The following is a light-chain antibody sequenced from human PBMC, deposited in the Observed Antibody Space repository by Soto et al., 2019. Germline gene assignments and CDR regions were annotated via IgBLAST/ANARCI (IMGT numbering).Light chain of an antibody. V-gene: IGKV1-5*01. CDR2: DAS. J-gene: IGKJ2*01. CDR3: QQYNSYT. CDR1: QSISSW. Sequence: DIQMTQSPSTLSASVGDRVTITCRASQSISSWLAWYQQKPGKAPKLLIYDASSLESGVPSRFSGSGSGTEFTLTSRSLQPDAFATYYCQQYNSYTFGQGTRLEIK.